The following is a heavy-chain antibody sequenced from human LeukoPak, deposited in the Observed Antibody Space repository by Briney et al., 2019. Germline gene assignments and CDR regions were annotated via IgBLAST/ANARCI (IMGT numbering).Heavy chain of an antibody. J-gene: IGHJ5*02. CDR3: ARGPNKSDGGNSGSAWFDP. Sequence: GASVKVSCKASGYTFTTYDINWVRQATGQGREWMGWMYPNSGNTGYAQKFQSRVTMTRNTSISTAYMELSSLRSEDTAVYYCARGPNKSDGGNSGSAWFDPWGQGTLVTVSS. V-gene: IGHV1-8*01. D-gene: IGHD4-23*01. CDR2: MYPNSGNT. CDR1: GYTFTTYD.